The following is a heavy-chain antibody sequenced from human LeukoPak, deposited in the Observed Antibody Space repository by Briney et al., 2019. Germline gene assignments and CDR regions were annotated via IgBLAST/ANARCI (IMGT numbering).Heavy chain of an antibody. CDR2: TYTSGST. V-gene: IGHV4-61*02. D-gene: IGHD3-10*01. CDR3: ARGSPLWFGELLSWWFDP. CDR1: GGSISSGSYY. J-gene: IGHJ5*02. Sequence: SETLSLTCTVSGGSISSGSYYWSWIRQPAGKGLEWIGRTYTSGSTNYNPSLKSRVTISVDTSKNQFSLKLSSVTAADTAVYYCARGSPLWFGELLSWWFDPWGQGTLVTVSS.